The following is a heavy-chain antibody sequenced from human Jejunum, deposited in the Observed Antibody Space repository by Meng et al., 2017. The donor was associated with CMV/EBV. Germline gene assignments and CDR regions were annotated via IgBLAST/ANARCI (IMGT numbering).Heavy chain of an antibody. CDR2: LRFDGNKK. CDR1: TFKSYS. J-gene: IGHJ6*02. V-gene: IGHV3-30*02. Sequence: TFKSYSMHWVRRAPGKGLEWVAFLRFDGNKKYYADSMKGRFTVSRDSSENTVFLQMNSLRGEDTATYYCARGPSRYSPDYYYGMDVWGQGTTVTVS. CDR3: ARGPSRYSPDYYYGMDV. D-gene: IGHD3-9*01.